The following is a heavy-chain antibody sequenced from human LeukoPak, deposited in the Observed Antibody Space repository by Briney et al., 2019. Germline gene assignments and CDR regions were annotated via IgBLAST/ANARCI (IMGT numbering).Heavy chain of an antibody. Sequence: GGSLRLSCAASGFTFSSYAMHWVRQAPGTGLEWVANIKQDGSEKYYVDSVKGRFTISRDNAKNSLYLQMNSLRAEDTAIYYCARRYFDYWGQGTLVTVSS. J-gene: IGHJ4*02. CDR2: IKQDGSEK. CDR1: GFTFSSYA. CDR3: ARRYFDY. V-gene: IGHV3-7*03.